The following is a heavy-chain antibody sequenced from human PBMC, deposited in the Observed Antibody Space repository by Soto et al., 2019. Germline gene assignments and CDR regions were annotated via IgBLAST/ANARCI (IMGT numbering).Heavy chain of an antibody. V-gene: IGHV3-23*01. Sequence: AAYLRICCAASVFTFSRYALSWVRQAPGKGLEWVSAISGSGGSTYYADSVKGRFTISRDNSKNTLYLQMNSLRAEDTAVYYCAKGRAEYSSADFDYWGQGNLVNVSS. D-gene: IGHD6-6*01. J-gene: IGHJ4*02. CDR2: ISGSGGST. CDR3: AKGRAEYSSADFDY. CDR1: VFTFSRYA.